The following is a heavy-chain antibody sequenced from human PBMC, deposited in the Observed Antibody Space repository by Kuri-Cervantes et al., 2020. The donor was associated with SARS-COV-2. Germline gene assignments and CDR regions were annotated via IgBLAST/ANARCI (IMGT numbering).Heavy chain of an antibody. CDR1: GFSLSTSGVG. Sequence: SGPTLVKPTQTLTLTCSFSGFSLSTSGVGVGWIRQPPGKALEWLALIYWDDDKRYGQSLKSRLTITKDTSKNQVVLTMTNMDPVVTATYSGVAIFGGYYYMDVWGKGTTVTVSS. CDR3: VAIFGGYYYMDV. D-gene: IGHD3-3*01. CDR2: IYWDDDK. J-gene: IGHJ6*03. V-gene: IGHV2-5*05.